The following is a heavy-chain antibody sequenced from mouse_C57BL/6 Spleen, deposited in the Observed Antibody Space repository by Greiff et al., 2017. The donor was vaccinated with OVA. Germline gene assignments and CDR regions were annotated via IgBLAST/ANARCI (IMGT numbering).Heavy chain of an antibody. V-gene: IGHV1-39*01. J-gene: IGHJ2*01. D-gene: IGHD4-1*01. CDR2: INPNYGTT. CDR3: AREEELGRRWVAY. CDR1: GYSFTDYN. Sequence: EVQLQQSGPELVKPGASVKISCKASGYSFTDYNMNWVKQSNGQGLEWIGVINPNYGTTSYNQKFKGKATLTADQSSSTAYMQLNSLTSEDTAVYDCAREEELGRRWVAYWGQGTTLTVSA.